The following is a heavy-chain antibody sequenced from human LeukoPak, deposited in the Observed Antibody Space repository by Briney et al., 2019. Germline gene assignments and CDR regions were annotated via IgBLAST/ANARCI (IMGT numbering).Heavy chain of an antibody. D-gene: IGHD5-18*01. CDR3: ASSRGYSYGHMGQFEF. J-gene: IGHJ4*02. V-gene: IGHV3-11*04. Sequence: SGGSLRLSCTASGFTFSDYYMTWIRQAPGKGLEWVSYISNSGSTIYYADSVKGRFTISRDNAKNSLYLQMNSLRAEDTAMYYCASSRGYSYGHMGQFEFWGQGTHVTVSS. CDR2: ISNSGSTI. CDR1: GFTFSDYY.